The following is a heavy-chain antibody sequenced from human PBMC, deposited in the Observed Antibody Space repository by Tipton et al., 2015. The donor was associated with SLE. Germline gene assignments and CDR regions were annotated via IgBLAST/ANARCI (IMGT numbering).Heavy chain of an antibody. J-gene: IGHJ4*02. D-gene: IGHD3-3*01. CDR3: ARMGYAFWTNYADY. CDR1: GGSFSGYY. Sequence: LRLSCAVYGGSFSGYYCSWIRQPPGRGLEWIGEINHSGSPNYNLSLKSRLTMSVDTSKNQFSLKLSYVTAADTAVHYCARMGYAFWTNYADYWGQGTLVTVSS. CDR2: INHSGSP. V-gene: IGHV4-34*01.